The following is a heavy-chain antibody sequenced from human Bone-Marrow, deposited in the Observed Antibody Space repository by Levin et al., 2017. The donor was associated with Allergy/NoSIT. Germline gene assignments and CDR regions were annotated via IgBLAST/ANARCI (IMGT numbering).Heavy chain of an antibody. CDR1: GFTVSSNY. CDR2: IYSGGST. CDR3: ASALRGESGLLAVGYYYYGMDG. Sequence: GESLKISCAASGFTVSSNYMSWVRQAPGKGLEWVSVIYSGGSTYYADSVKGRFTISRDNSKNTLYLQMNSLRAEDTAVYYCASALRGESGLLAVGYYYYGMDGWGQGTTVTVSS. J-gene: IGHJ6*02. V-gene: IGHV3-53*01. D-gene: IGHD3-10*01.